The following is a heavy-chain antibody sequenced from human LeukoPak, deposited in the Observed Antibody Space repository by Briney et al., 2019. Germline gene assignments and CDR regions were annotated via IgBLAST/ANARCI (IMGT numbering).Heavy chain of an antibody. CDR3: ARGDLTMILEVTEYYFDY. Sequence: ASVKVSCKASGYTFTDYYIHWVRQAPGQGLEWMGWINPNSGGTNYAQKFQGRVTMTRDTSISTAYMELSNLRSDDPAVYFCARGDLTMILEVTEYYFDYWGQGTLVTASS. D-gene: IGHD3-22*01. J-gene: IGHJ4*02. CDR1: GYTFTDYY. V-gene: IGHV1-2*02. CDR2: INPNSGGT.